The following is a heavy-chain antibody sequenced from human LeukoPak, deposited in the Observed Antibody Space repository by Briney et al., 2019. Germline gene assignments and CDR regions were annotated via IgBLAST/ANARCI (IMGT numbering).Heavy chain of an antibody. CDR1: GGSISSGDYY. D-gene: IGHD3-22*01. CDR2: IYYNGSI. V-gene: IGHV4-61*08. CDR3: ARENPSGYYNRPIDY. Sequence: SETLSLTCTVSGGSISSGDYYWSWIRQPPGKGLEWIGDIYYNGSIKYNPSLKSRVTMSVDTSKNQFSLKLSSVTAADTAIYYCARENPSGYYNRPIDYWGQGTLVTVSS. J-gene: IGHJ4*02.